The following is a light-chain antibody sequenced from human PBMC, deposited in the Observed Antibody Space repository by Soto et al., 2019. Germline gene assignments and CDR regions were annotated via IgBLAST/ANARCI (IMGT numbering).Light chain of an antibody. V-gene: IGKV4-1*01. J-gene: IGKJ2*01. CDR3: HQYNTTPQT. CDR1: QSVLDNSTNKSY. CDR2: WAS. Sequence: VLTQSPSSLAVSLGERATVNCRSSQSVLDNSTNKSYLAWYQKKPGHPPKLLVHWASVREAGVPDRFSGGGSGTDVTLTISSLQAEDVAVYYCHQYNTTPQTFGQGTQLEIK.